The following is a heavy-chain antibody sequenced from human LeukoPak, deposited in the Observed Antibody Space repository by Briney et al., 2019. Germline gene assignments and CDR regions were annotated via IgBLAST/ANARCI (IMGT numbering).Heavy chain of an antibody. CDR3: ARDLAVAGVYYYYYYGMDV. CDR2: INPNSGGT. V-gene: IGHV1-2*02. J-gene: IGHJ6*02. D-gene: IGHD6-19*01. Sequence: ASVTVSCKASGYTFTGYYMHWVRQAPGQGREWVGWINPNSGGTNYAQKFQGRVTMTRDTSISTAYMELSRLRSDDTAVYYCARDLAVAGVYYYYYYGMDVWGQGTTVTVSS. CDR1: GYTFTGYY.